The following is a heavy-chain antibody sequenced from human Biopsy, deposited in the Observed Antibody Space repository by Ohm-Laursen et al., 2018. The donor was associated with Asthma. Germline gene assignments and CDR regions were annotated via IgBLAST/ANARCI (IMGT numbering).Heavy chain of an antibody. CDR1: GFTFSSYA. D-gene: IGHD1-26*01. CDR3: AKDKRYSGSYFDY. Sequence: SLRLSCTAPGFTFSSYAMRWVRQAPGKGLEWVSAIRGSGGSTYYADSVKGRFTISRDNSKNTLYLQMNSLRAEDTAVYYCAKDKRYSGSYFDYWGQGTLVTVSS. V-gene: IGHV3-23*01. CDR2: IRGSGGST. J-gene: IGHJ4*02.